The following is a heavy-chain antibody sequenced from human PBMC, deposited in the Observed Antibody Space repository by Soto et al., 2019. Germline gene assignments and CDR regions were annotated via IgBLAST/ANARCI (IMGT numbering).Heavy chain of an antibody. J-gene: IGHJ4*02. Sequence: QVHLVQSGAEVKKPGASVKVSCKASGYSFSRYGFAWVRQAPGQGLEWMGWNNAYTGQTNYAQKVQDRVTMTTDTSTSTAYMELRSLRSYDTAMYYCARLQLGTDIFDYWGQGTLVTVSS. CDR2: NNAYTGQT. D-gene: IGHD1-1*01. V-gene: IGHV1-18*01. CDR1: GYSFSRYG. CDR3: ARLQLGTDIFDY.